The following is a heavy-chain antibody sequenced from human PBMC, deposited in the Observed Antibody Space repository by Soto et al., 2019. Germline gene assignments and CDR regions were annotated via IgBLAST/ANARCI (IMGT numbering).Heavy chain of an antibody. V-gene: IGHV4-59*01. CDR3: ARAPPYYDSSGYYFDY. J-gene: IGHJ4*02. D-gene: IGHD3-22*01. CDR1: GGSISSYY. Sequence: SETLSLTCTVSGGSISSYYWSWIRQPPGKGLEWIGYIYYSGSTNYNPSLKSRVTISVDTSKNQFSLKLSSVTAADTAVYYCARAPPYYDSSGYYFDYWGQGTLVTVSS. CDR2: IYYSGST.